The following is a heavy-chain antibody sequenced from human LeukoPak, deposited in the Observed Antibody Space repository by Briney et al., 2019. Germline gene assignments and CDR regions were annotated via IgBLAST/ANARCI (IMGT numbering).Heavy chain of an antibody. CDR1: GGSISSYY. D-gene: IGHD5-18*01. Sequence: PSETLSLTCTVSGGSISSYYWSWIRQPPGKGLEWIGYIYYSGSTNYNPSLKSRVTISVDTSKNQFSLKLSSVTAADTAVYYCARRRGYSYGWSHGFDPWGQGTLVTVSS. CDR3: ARRRGYSYGWSHGFDP. V-gene: IGHV4-59*12. J-gene: IGHJ5*02. CDR2: IYYSGST.